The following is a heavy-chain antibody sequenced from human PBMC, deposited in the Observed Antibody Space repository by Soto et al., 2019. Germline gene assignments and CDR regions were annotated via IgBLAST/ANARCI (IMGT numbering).Heavy chain of an antibody. V-gene: IGHV3-7*03. J-gene: IGHJ4*02. CDR3: ARDKAYGDSEDY. CDR1: GFTFNNYW. Sequence: EVPLVESGGGLVQPGGSLRLSCAASGFTFNNYWMSWVRQAPGKGLEWVANIKQDGSEKYYVDSVKGRFTISRDNAKNSLNLQMNSLRAEDTAVYYCARDKAYGDSEDYWGQGTLVTVSS. D-gene: IGHD4-17*01. CDR2: IKQDGSEK.